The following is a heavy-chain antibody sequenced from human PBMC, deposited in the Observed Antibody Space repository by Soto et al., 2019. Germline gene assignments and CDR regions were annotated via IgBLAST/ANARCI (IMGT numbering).Heavy chain of an antibody. J-gene: IGHJ4*02. V-gene: IGHV3-15*01. Sequence: EVELVESGGVLVKPGGSLRLSCAASGFAFTNAWMTWVRQAPGKALEWVGRIRSQIDGGTTDYAAPVKGRFTISRDDSKNTLYLQMNSLKTEDTAVYYCTTVAYGEYVSDNWGQGTLVTVSS. D-gene: IGHD4-17*01. CDR3: TTVAYGEYVSDN. CDR2: IRSQIDGGTT. CDR1: GFAFTNAW.